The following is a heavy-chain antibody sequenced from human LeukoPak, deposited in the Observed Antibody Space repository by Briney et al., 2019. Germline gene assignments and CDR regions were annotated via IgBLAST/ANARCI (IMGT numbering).Heavy chain of an antibody. V-gene: IGHV4-59*08. Sequence: SQTLSPTCTVSGVSTSRYYWSWIRQPPGKGLEWIGYIYYSGSTNYNPSLQSRVTISEDTSKNQFSLKLSSVTAADTAVYYCARLVWSTGRYFDLWGRGTLVTVSS. J-gene: IGHJ2*01. D-gene: IGHD3-3*01. CDR1: GVSTSRYY. CDR3: ARLVWSTGRYFDL. CDR2: IYYSGST.